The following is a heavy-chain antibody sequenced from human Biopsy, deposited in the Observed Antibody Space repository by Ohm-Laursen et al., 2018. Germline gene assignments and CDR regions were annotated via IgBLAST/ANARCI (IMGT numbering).Heavy chain of an antibody. CDR1: GYTFTDYY. Sequence: GASVKASCKPSGYTFTDYYIHWGRQAPGQGPEWMGWINPKSGGTKYAQKFQGRVTMTRDTSIDTVHMELSRLTSDETALYYCAKDCGLGGDRDYWGQGTLVTVSS. CDR2: INPKSGGT. D-gene: IGHD2-21*01. J-gene: IGHJ4*02. CDR3: AKDCGLGGDRDY. V-gene: IGHV1-2*02.